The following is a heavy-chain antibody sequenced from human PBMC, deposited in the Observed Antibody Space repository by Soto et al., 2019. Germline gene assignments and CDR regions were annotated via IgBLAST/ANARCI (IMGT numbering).Heavy chain of an antibody. V-gene: IGHV3-13*01. CDR2: IGTASDT. CDR1: GFTFSSYD. CDR3: ARNEYSSSSGYYYYGMDV. J-gene: IGHJ6*02. D-gene: IGHD6-6*01. Sequence: PGGSLRLSCAASGFTFSSYDMHWVRQATGKGLEWVSAIGTASDTYYPGSVKGRFTISRENAKNSLYLQMNSLRAEDTAVYYCARNEYSSSSGYYYYGMDVWGQGTTVTVSS.